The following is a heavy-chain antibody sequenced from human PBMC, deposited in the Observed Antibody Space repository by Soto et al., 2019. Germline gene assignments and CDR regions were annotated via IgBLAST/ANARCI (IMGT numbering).Heavy chain of an antibody. V-gene: IGHV3-30*03. CDR3: ARGTIVARQHLDY. J-gene: IGHJ4*02. D-gene: IGHD6-6*01. CDR2: ISIRGGDE. Sequence: QVQLVESGGGVVQPGKSLRLSCAASGFTFSSYAMHWARQATGKGLEWVTVISIRGGDEYYAESVRGRFTISRDDSKNTLYLQIDSLRVEDTAVYYCARGTIVARQHLDYWGQGTLVTVSS. CDR1: GFTFSSYA.